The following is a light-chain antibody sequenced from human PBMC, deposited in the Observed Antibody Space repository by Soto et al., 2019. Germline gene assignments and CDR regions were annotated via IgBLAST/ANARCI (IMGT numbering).Light chain of an antibody. Sequence: QSALTQPPSASGSPGQSVAISCTGTSSDVGGYNYVSWYQQHPGKAPKLMIYEINKRPSGVPDRFSGCKSGNTASLTVSGLQAEDEADYCCCSCAGSSHVFGAGTKLTVL. CDR1: SSDVGGYNY. CDR2: EIN. J-gene: IGLJ1*01. V-gene: IGLV2-8*01. CDR3: CSCAGSSHV.